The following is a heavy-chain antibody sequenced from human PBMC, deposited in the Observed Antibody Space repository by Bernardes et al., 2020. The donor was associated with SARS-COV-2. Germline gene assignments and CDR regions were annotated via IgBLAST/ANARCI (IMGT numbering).Heavy chain of an antibody. CDR2: ISGSGGST. V-gene: IGHV3-23*01. Sequence: GGSLSLSCAASGFTFSSYAMSWVRQAPGKGLEWVSAISGSGGSTYYADSVKGRFTISRDNSKNTLCLEMNSLRAEDTAVYYCAKDTEFTLRPAATDYWGQGTLVTVSS. J-gene: IGHJ4*02. CDR1: GFTFSSYA. CDR3: AKDTEFTLRPAATDY. D-gene: IGHD3-10*01.